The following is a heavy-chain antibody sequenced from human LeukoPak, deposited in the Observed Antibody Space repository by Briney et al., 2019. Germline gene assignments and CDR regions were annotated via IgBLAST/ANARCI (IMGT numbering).Heavy chain of an antibody. V-gene: IGHV4-61*02. D-gene: IGHD3-3*01. Sequence: SETLSLTCTVSGGSISSGSYYWSWIRQPAGKGLEWIGRIYTSGSTNYNPSLKSRVTISVDTSKNQFSLKLSSVTAADTAVYYCAREVLRFLEWPVFDYWGQGTLVTVSS. CDR1: GGSISSGSYY. CDR3: AREVLRFLEWPVFDY. CDR2: IYTSGST. J-gene: IGHJ4*02.